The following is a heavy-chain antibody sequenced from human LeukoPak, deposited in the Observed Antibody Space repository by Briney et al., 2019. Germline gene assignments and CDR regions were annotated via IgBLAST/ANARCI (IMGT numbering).Heavy chain of an antibody. CDR1: GGSIRSADYY. V-gene: IGHV4-39*01. J-gene: IGHJ6*02. Sequence: PSETLSLTCSVSGGSIRSADYYWGWIRQSPGKGLEWIGSIYHSGSTYYNPSLQSRVTKSVDTSKNQFSLKLSSVTAADTAVYYCARLVVVPAATPYYYYYGMDVWGQGTTVTVSS. CDR3: ARLVVVPAATPYYYYYGMDV. D-gene: IGHD2-2*01. CDR2: IYHSGST.